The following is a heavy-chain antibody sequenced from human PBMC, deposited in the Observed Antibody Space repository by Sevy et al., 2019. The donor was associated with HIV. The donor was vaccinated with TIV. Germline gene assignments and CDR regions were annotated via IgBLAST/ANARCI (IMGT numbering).Heavy chain of an antibody. CDR3: ARLFDDSSGPPSDY. CDR1: GDSISSSNFY. V-gene: IGHV4-39*01. Sequence: SETLSLTCTVSGDSISSSNFYWGWIRQPPGKGLGWIGSIYYSGSTYYNPSLKSRVTISVDTSKDQFSLKLRSVTAADTAVYYCARLFDDSSGPPSDYWGQGTLVTVSS. D-gene: IGHD3-22*01. CDR2: IYYSGST. J-gene: IGHJ4*02.